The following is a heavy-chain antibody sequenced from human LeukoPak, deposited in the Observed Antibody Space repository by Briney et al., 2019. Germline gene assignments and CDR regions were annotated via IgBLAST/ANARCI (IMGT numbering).Heavy chain of an antibody. D-gene: IGHD6-19*01. CDR2: IYYSGST. V-gene: IGHV4-59*01. CDR1: GGSISSYY. CDR3: ARSPGYSNGWYGGKRTGYFDY. Sequence: SETLSLTCTVSGGSISSYYWSWIRQPPGKGLEWIGYIYYSGSTNYNPSLKSRVTISVDTSKNQFSLKLSSVTAADTAVYYCARSPGYSNGWYGGKRTGYFDYWGQGTLVTVSS. J-gene: IGHJ4*02.